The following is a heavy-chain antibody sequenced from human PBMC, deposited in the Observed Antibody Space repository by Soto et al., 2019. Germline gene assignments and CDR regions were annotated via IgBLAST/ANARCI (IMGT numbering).Heavy chain of an antibody. CDR2: ISSSGSTI. J-gene: IGHJ6*02. CDR1: GFTFSDYY. CDR3: ARLDGNDYDSSGDYYYYSGMEV. Sequence: QVQLVESGGGLVKPGGSLRLSCAASGFTFSDYYMSWIRQAPGKGLEWVSYISSSGSTIYYADSVKGRFTISRDNPKTSPYLQMNSLRAEDTAVYYWARLDGNDYDSSGDYYYYSGMEVWGQGNTVTVSS. D-gene: IGHD3-22*01. V-gene: IGHV3-11*01.